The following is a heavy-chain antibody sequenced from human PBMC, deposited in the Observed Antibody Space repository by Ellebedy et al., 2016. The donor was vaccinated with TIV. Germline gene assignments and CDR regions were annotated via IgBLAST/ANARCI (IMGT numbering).Heavy chain of an antibody. D-gene: IGHD4-23*01. Sequence: AASVKASCKASGYAFTSYYMYWVRQAPGQGLEWMGRINATGGSTIYAQKFQGRVTVTRDTSTSTVYMELSSLRSEDTAVYYCARPPDGGYRWRYFDYWGQGTLVTVSS. J-gene: IGHJ4*01. V-gene: IGHV1-46*01. CDR3: ARPPDGGYRWRYFDY. CDR2: INATGGST. CDR1: GYAFTSYY.